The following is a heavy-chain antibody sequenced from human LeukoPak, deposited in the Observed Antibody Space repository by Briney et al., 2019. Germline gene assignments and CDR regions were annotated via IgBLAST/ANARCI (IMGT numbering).Heavy chain of an antibody. V-gene: IGHV1-18*01. CDR1: GYTFTSYG. Sequence: ASVKVSCKASGYTFTSYGISWMRQTPGQGLEWMGWISAYNGNTNYAQKLQGRVTMTTDTSTSTAYMELRSLRSDDTAVYYCARMEGGEDWFDPWGQGTLVTVSS. J-gene: IGHJ5*02. CDR2: ISAYNGNT. CDR3: ARMEGGEDWFDP. D-gene: IGHD2-21*01.